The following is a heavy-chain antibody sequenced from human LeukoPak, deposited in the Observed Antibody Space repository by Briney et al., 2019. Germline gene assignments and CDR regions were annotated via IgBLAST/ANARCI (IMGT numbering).Heavy chain of an antibody. CDR1: GYTFTNNY. CDR2: IYPRDGST. Sequence: ASVKVSCKASGYTFTNNYLHWVRQAPGQGLEWMGMIYPRDGSTSYAQNFQGRVTVTRDTSTTTVHMELRGLRAEDTAVYYCARDHEGFDDWGQRTAVTASS. CDR3: ARDHEGFDD. J-gene: IGHJ4*02. V-gene: IGHV1-46*01.